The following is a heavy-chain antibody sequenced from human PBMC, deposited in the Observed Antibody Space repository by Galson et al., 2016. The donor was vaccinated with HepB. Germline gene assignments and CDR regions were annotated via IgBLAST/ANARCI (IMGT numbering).Heavy chain of an antibody. D-gene: IGHD1-7*01. CDR1: GYTFTSYY. CDR2: INPSGGDT. Sequence: SVKVSCKASGYTFTSYYMHWVRQAPGQGLEWMGIINPSGGDTSYAQKFQGRVTMTRDTSTSTVYMELSSLRSEDTALYYCARERKLELDYYYYYGMDVWGQGTTVTASS. J-gene: IGHJ6*02. V-gene: IGHV1-46*03. CDR3: ARERKLELDYYYYYGMDV.